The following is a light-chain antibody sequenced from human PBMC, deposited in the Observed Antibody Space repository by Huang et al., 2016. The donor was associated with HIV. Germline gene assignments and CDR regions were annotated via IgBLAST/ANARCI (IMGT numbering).Light chain of an antibody. CDR1: PSVSSS. V-gene: IGKV3-11*01. CDR2: DTS. J-gene: IGKJ3*01. CDR3: QQRSNWPLFT. Sequence: EIVLTQSPATLSLSPGERATLSCKASPSVSSSLAWSQQKPGQAPRLLIYDTSNRATGIPARFSGSESGTDFTLTISSLEPEDFAVYYCQQRSNWPLFTFGPGTKVDIK.